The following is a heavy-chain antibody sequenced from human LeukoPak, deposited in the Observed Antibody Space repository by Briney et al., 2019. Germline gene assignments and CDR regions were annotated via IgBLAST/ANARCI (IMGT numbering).Heavy chain of an antibody. D-gene: IGHD3-10*01. V-gene: IGHV3-30*18. J-gene: IGHJ4*02. Sequence: GGSLRLSCAASGFTFSSYGMHWVRQAPGKGLEWVAVISYDGSNKCYADSVKGRFTISRDNSKNTLYLQMNSLRAEDTAVYYCAKDSSYGSGKDEYFDYWGQGTLVTVSS. CDR1: GFTFSSYG. CDR3: AKDSSYGSGKDEYFDY. CDR2: ISYDGSNK.